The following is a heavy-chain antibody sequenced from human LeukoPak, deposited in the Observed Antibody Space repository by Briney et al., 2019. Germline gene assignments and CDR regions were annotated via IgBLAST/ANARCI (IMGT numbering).Heavy chain of an antibody. J-gene: IGHJ4*02. CDR2: IYWNDDK. CDR3: AHRNHYYDSSGYYKTYFDY. V-gene: IGHV2-5*01. CDR1: GFSLSASGLG. D-gene: IGHD3-22*01. Sequence: SGPTLVKPTQTLTLTCTLSGFSLSASGLGVGWIRQTPGKALEWLAVIYWNDDKVYSPSLKSRLTITRDTSRNQVVLTMTNMDPVDTATYYRAHRNHYYDSSGYYKTYFDYWGQGTLVTVSS.